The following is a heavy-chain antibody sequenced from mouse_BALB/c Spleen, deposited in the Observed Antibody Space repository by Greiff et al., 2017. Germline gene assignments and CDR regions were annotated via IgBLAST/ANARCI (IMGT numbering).Heavy chain of an antibody. CDR1: GFTFSSYG. D-gene: IGHD2-3*01. Sequence: DVQLVESGGDLVKPGGSLKLSCAASGFTFSSYGMSWVRQTPDKRLEWVATISSGGSYTYYPDSVKGRFTISRDNAKNTLYLQMSSLKSEDTAMYYCARQDGYFQMDYWGQGTSVTVSS. V-gene: IGHV5-6*01. CDR2: ISSGGSYT. J-gene: IGHJ4*01. CDR3: ARQDGYFQMDY.